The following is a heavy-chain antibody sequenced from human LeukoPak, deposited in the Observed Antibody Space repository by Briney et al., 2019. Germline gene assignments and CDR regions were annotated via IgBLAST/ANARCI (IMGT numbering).Heavy chain of an antibody. CDR3: ARGYYGSGSHCCHMDV. V-gene: IGHV4-34*01. J-gene: IGHJ6*03. CDR1: VGSFSGYY. D-gene: IGHD3-10*01. CDR2: INHSGST. Sequence: SETLSLTCAVSVGSFSGYYWSWIRQPPGKGLEWIGEINHSGSTNYNSSLKSRVTISVDTSKNQFSLKLSSVTAADTAAYYCARGYYGSGSHCCHMDVWGKGTTITVS.